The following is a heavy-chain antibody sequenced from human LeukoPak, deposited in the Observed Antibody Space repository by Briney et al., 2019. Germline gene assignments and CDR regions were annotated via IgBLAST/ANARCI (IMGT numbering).Heavy chain of an antibody. CDR2: IIPIFGTA. V-gene: IGHV1-69*05. CDR1: GGTFSSYA. J-gene: IGHJ6*03. Sequence: SVKVSCKASGGTFSSYAISWVRQAPGQGLEWMGGIIPIFGTANYAQKFQGRVTITTDESTSTAYMELSSLRSEDTAVYYCASATTVTHYYYYYMDVWGKGTTVTVSS. CDR3: ASATTVTHYYYYYMDV. D-gene: IGHD4-11*01.